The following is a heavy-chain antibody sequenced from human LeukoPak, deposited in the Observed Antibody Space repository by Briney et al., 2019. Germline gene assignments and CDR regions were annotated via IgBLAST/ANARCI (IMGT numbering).Heavy chain of an antibody. Sequence: PSETLSLTCAVYGGSFSGHYWSWIRQPPGKGLEWIGYIYYSGSTNYNPSLKSRVTISVDTSKNQFSLKLSSVTAADTAVYYCARVRNGGFYYMDVWGKGTTVTVSS. D-gene: IGHD2-8*01. CDR1: GGSFSGHY. V-gene: IGHV4-59*11. CDR3: ARVRNGGFYYMDV. J-gene: IGHJ6*03. CDR2: IYYSGST.